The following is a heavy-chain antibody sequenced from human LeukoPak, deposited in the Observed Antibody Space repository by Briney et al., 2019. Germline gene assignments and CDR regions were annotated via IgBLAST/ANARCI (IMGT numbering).Heavy chain of an antibody. Sequence: ASVKVSCKASGYTFTGYYMHWVRQAPGQGLEWMGWINPNSGGTNYAQKFQGRATMTRDTSISTAYMELSRLRSDDTAVYYCARSQWLILEGDYWGQGTLVTVSS. CDR1: GYTFTGYY. CDR3: ARSQWLILEGDY. CDR2: INPNSGGT. J-gene: IGHJ4*02. V-gene: IGHV1-2*02. D-gene: IGHD6-19*01.